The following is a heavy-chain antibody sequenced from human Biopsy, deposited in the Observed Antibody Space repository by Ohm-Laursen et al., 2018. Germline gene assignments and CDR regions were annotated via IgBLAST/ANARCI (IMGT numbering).Heavy chain of an antibody. D-gene: IGHD3-9*01. J-gene: IGHJ6*02. CDR3: ASQTPRNPDILTGAFHYDMAV. V-gene: IGHV1-69*05. Sequence: SSVKVSCKVSGGTFSNSAISWVRQAPGQGLEWMGGIVTFFGTVKYAQRFQGRLTISMDRSTDTAYMELSSLTSEDTAVFYCASQTPRNPDILTGAFHYDMAVWGQGTTVTVSS. CDR1: GGTFSNSA. CDR2: IVTFFGTV.